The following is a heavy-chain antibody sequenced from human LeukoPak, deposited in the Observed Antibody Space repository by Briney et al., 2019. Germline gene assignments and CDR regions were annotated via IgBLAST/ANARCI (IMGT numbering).Heavy chain of an antibody. V-gene: IGHV1-18*01. CDR2: ISPYNGNT. CDR1: GYTFTNYG. CDR3: ATEGGWGPTDYGDNVY. J-gene: IGHJ4*02. D-gene: IGHD4-17*01. Sequence: ASVKVSFKASGYTFTNYGITWVRQAPGRGLEWMGWISPYNGNTNYAQKFQGRVTVTTDTSTSTAYMELRSLRSDDTAVYYCATEGGWGPTDYGDNVYWGQGTLVTVSS.